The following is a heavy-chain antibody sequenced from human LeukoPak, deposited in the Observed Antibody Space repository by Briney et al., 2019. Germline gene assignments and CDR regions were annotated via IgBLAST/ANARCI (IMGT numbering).Heavy chain of an antibody. D-gene: IGHD3-22*01. CDR3: ARWDLGGGSGHSGLDY. CDR2: IWYDETNK. J-gene: IGHJ4*02. V-gene: IGHV3-33*03. Sequence: TGGSLRLSCAASGFTFSSYAMHWVRQSPGKGLEWVAVIWYDETNKHYADSVKGRFTISRDNSKNTLHLQMNSLRAEDTAVYYCARWDLGGGSGHSGLDYWGQGTLVTVSS. CDR1: GFTFSSYA.